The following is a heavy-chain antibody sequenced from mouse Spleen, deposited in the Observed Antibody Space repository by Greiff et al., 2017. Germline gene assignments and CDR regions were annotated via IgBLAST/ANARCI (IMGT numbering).Heavy chain of an antibody. D-gene: IGHD2-4*01. CDR3: ARSLYDYYEVYCDV. CDR1: GYTFTSYD. Sequence: QVQLQQSGPELVKPGASVKLSCKASGYTFTSYDINWVKQRPGQGLELIGWTSPRDGSTTYNEKFTGKATLTVDTYSSTPYLVLHSLTSEDSAVYFCARSLYDYYEVYCDVWGAGTTVTVSS. J-gene: IGHJ1*01. V-gene: IGHV1-85*01. CDR2: TSPRDGST.